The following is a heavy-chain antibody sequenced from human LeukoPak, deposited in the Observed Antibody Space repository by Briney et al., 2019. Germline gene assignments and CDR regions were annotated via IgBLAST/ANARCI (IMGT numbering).Heavy chain of an antibody. J-gene: IGHJ3*02. Sequence: SVKVSCKASGGTFSSYAISWVRQAPGQGLEWMGGIIPIFGTANYAQKFQGRVTITTDESTSTAYKELSSLRSEDTAVYYCARDLRVGGEQLVRAFDIWGQGTMVTVSS. CDR2: IIPIFGTA. CDR3: ARDLRVGGEQLVRAFDI. CDR1: GGTFSSYA. V-gene: IGHV1-69*05. D-gene: IGHD6-6*01.